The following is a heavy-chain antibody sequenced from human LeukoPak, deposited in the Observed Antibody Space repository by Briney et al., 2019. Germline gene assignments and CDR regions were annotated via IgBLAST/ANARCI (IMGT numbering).Heavy chain of an antibody. CDR1: GYTFTGYY. Sequence: ASVRVSCKASGYTFTGYYMHWVRQAPGQGLEWMGWINPNSGGTNYAQKFQGRVTMTGDTSISTAYMELSRLRSDDTAVYYCARAAAMVRGVILGGMDVWGQGTTVTVSS. D-gene: IGHD3-10*01. CDR3: ARAAAMVRGVILGGMDV. V-gene: IGHV1-2*02. CDR2: INPNSGGT. J-gene: IGHJ6*02.